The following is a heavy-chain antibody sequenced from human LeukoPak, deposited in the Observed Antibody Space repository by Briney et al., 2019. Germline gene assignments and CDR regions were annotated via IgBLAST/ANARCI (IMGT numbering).Heavy chain of an antibody. V-gene: IGHV4-59*01. D-gene: IGHD4-11*01. CDR1: GGSITNYY. CDR3: ARASVTYYYYYYMDV. Sequence: SETLSLTCTVSGGSITNYYWTWIQQPPGKGLEWIGYIHYSGSTNYNPSLKSRVTISVDTSKNQFSLKLSSVTAADTAVYYCARASVTYYYYYYMDVWGQGTTVTVSS. J-gene: IGHJ6*03. CDR2: IHYSGST.